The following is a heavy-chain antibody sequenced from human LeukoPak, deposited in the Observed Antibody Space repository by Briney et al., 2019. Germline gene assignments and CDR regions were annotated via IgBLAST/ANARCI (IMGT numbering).Heavy chain of an antibody. Sequence: PSETLSLTCAVSGYSISSGYYWGWIRQPPGKGLEWIGSIYQSGSPYYNPSLKSRVTISVDTSKNQFSLKLSSVTAADTAVYYCATLIPFGGVTLGYFDYWGQGTLVTVSS. D-gene: IGHD3-16*01. J-gene: IGHJ4*02. CDR1: GYSISSGYY. CDR2: IYQSGSP. CDR3: ATLIPFGGVTLGYFDY. V-gene: IGHV4-38-2*01.